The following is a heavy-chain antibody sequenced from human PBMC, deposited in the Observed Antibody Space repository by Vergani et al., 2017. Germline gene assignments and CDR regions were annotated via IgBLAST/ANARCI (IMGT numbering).Heavy chain of an antibody. CDR3: TRDAVFWSGYYDY. V-gene: IGHV3-49*04. D-gene: IGHD3-3*01. Sequence: EVQLVESGGGLVQPGRSLRLSCTASGFTFGDYAMSWVRKAPGKGLEWVGFIRSKAYGGTTEYAASVKGRFTISRDDSKSIAYLQMNSLKTEDTAVYYCTRDAVFWSGYYDYWGQGTLVTVSS. CDR2: IRSKAYGGTT. CDR1: GFTFGDYA. J-gene: IGHJ4*02.